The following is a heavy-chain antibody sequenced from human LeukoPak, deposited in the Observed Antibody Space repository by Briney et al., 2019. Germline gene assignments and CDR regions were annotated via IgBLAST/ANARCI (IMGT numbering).Heavy chain of an antibody. V-gene: IGHV4-59*01. CDR2: VYYSGST. CDR1: GGSISDYY. D-gene: IGHD2-2*01. Sequence: SETLSLTCTVSGGSISDYYWSWIRQPPGKALEWIGYVYYSGSTNYNPSLKSRVTISLDTSKSQFSLKLSSVTAADTAVYYCARDVPAVVGEWGNWFDPWGQGTLVTVSS. CDR3: ARDVPAVVGEWGNWFDP. J-gene: IGHJ5*02.